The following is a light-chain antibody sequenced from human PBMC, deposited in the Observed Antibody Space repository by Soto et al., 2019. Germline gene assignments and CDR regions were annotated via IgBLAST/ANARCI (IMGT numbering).Light chain of an antibody. CDR1: QSISNN. J-gene: IGKJ2*01. CDR3: LQDHSYPYT. V-gene: IGKV1-39*01. CDR2: TAS. Sequence: DIQMTQSPSSLSASIGDRVTITCRASQSISNNLNWYQQRPGKAPKLLIYTASNLHSGVPSRFSGSGSGTDFTLTISSLQPEDFATYYCLQDHSYPYTFGQGTKLDIK.